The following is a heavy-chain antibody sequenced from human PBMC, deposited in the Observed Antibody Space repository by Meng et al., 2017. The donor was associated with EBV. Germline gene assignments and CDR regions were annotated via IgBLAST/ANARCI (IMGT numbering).Heavy chain of an antibody. CDR1: GYTLTGYY. Sequence: QVQLVQSGAEVKKPGASVKVSCKASGYTLTGYYMHWVRQAPGQGLEWMGRINPNSGGTNYAQKFQGRVTMTRDTSISTAYMELSRLRSDDTAVYYCVRVGIAVAGTGDYWGQGTLVTVSS. CDR3: VRVGIAVAGTGDY. CDR2: INPNSGGT. V-gene: IGHV1-2*06. J-gene: IGHJ4*02. D-gene: IGHD6-19*01.